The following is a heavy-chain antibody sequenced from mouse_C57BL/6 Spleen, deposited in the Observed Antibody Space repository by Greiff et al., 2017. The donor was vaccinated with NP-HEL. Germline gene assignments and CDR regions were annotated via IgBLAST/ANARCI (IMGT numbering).Heavy chain of an antibody. CDR1: GYTFTDYY. CDR2: INPNNGGT. Sequence: VQLQQSGPELVKPGASVKISCKASGYTFTDYYMNWVKQSHGKSLEWIGDINPNNGGTSYNQKFKGKATLTVDKSSSTAYMELRSLTSEDSAVYYCARDWGLRRWFAYWGQGTLVTVSA. V-gene: IGHV1-26*01. D-gene: IGHD2-4*01. J-gene: IGHJ3*01. CDR3: ARDWGLRRWFAY.